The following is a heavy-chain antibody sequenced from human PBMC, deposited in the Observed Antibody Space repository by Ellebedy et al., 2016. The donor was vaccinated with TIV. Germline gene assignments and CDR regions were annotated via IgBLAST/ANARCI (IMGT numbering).Heavy chain of an antibody. CDR1: GFTFSDFG. Sequence: PGGSLRLSCAASGFTFSDFGMHWVRQAPGKGLEWVTFIQYDGTNKYYTDSVKGRFTISRDNSKNTLYLQMNSLRADDTAVYYCARDGGYSGYDWNPRGDHWGHGTLVTVSS. D-gene: IGHD5-12*01. CDR2: IQYDGTNK. J-gene: IGHJ4*01. V-gene: IGHV3-30*02. CDR3: ARDGGYSGYDWNPRGDH.